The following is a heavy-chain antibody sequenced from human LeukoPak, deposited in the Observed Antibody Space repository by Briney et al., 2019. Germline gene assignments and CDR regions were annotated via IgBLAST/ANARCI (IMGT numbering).Heavy chain of an antibody. J-gene: IGHJ4*02. V-gene: IGHV1-2*02. CDR2: INPNSGGT. Sequence: ASVKVSCKSSGYTFTSYDINWVRQATGQGLEWMGWINPNSGGTNYAQKFQGRVTMTRDTSISTAYMELSRLRSDDTAVYYCARGAYYDYVWGSYRPEGFDYWGQGTLVTVSS. CDR3: ARGAYYDYVWGSYRPEGFDY. D-gene: IGHD3-16*02. CDR1: GYTFTSYD.